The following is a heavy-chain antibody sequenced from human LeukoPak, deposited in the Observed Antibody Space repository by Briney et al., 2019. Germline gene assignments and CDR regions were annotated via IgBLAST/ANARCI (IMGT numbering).Heavy chain of an antibody. CDR2: ISFDGVKT. CDR1: GFTFCGYS. V-gene: IGHV3-30*18. D-gene: IGHD6-13*01. CDR3: AKDRWSSSAAYGMDV. Sequence: PGGSLRLSCAASGFTFCGYSVNWVRQAPGKGLEWVALISFDGVKTDYADSVKGRFTISRDSSQNTLYLQMNSLRAEDTAVYYCAKDRWSSSAAYGMDVWGQGTTVTVSS. J-gene: IGHJ6*02.